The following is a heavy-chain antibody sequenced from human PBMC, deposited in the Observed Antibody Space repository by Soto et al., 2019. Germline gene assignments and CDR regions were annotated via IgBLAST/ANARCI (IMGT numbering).Heavy chain of an antibody. J-gene: IGHJ4*02. D-gene: IGHD4-17*01. CDR3: SISNSYGRGDF. Sequence: QVQLVQSGAEVKKPGSSLRVSCKASGGTLNSYTISWVRQAPGQGLGWMGGIIPVFGTTDYAQKFQGRVTITADQSTGTAYLDLFSLRSEDTAISYCSISNSYGRGDFWGQGTLVTVSS. CDR2: IIPVFGTT. V-gene: IGHV1-69*01. CDR1: GGTLNSYT.